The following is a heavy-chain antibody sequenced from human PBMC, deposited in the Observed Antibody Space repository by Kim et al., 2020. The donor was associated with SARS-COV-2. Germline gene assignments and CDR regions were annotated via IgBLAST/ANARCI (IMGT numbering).Heavy chain of an antibody. CDR1: GGSISTYY. CDR2: IYNSGST. V-gene: IGHV4-59*01. Sequence: SETLSLTCTVSGGSISTYYWSWIRQPPGKGLEWIGYIYNSGSTNYNPSLKSRVTISVDTSKNQFSLKLSSVTAADTAVYYCARDSRHGGGFDPWGQGTLVTASS. CDR3: ARDSRHGGGFDP. J-gene: IGHJ5*02. D-gene: IGHD3-16*01.